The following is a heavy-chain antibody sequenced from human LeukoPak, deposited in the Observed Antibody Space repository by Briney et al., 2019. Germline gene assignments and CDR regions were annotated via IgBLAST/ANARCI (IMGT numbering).Heavy chain of an antibody. J-gene: IGHJ5*02. Sequence: ASVKVSCKASGYIFTSYGISWVRQPPGQGLEWMGWISVYNGNTNYPQRLQGRLTMTTDPSTATAYMELRSLRSDDTAVYYCARDINGYYYDSQGYYPTDLSGQGTLGSVSS. D-gene: IGHD3-22*01. CDR3: ARDINGYYYDSQGYYPTDL. CDR1: GYIFTSYG. CDR2: ISVYNGNT. V-gene: IGHV1-18*01.